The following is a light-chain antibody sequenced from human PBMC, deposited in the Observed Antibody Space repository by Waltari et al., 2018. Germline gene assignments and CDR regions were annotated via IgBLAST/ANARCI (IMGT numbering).Light chain of an antibody. CDR3: QQYNIWPYT. V-gene: IGKV1-5*03. J-gene: IGKJ2*01. Sequence: DIQITQSPSTLSASVGDRVPITCRASQSISNWLAWYQQKPGKAPKVLIYKSFTLQSGVPSRFSGSGSETEFILTISSLQPDDFATYFCQQYNIWPYTFGQGTTLEI. CDR1: QSISNW. CDR2: KSF.